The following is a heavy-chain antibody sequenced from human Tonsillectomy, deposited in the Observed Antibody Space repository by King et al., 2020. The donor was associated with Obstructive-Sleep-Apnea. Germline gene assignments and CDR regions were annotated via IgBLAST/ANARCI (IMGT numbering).Heavy chain of an antibody. J-gene: IGHJ6*02. V-gene: IGHV1-69*17. CDR1: GGTFTNYA. CDR3: AGTPPPVAVPDASLWEHFFCYALDV. Sequence: QLVQSGAEVRKPGSSVTVSCRASGGTFTNYAITWVRQAPGQGLEWMGGIMPVANVVKLAQKFQDRVTITADRSTSTAYMELGSRTKEDTAVYYCAGTPPPVAVPDASLWEHFFCYALDVWGQGTTVTVSS. CDR2: IMPVANVV. D-gene: IGHD3-16*01.